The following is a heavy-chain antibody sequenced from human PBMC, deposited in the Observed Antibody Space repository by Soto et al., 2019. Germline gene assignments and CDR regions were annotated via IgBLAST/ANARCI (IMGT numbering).Heavy chain of an antibody. CDR1: GYTFTSYY. CDR2: INPSGGST. J-gene: IGHJ6*02. Sequence: ASVKVSCKASGYTFTSYYMHWVRQAPGQGLEWMGIINPSGGSTSYAQKFQGRVTITADKSTSTAYMELSSLRSEDTAVYYCARATYYDFWSGYYTPYYYYGMDVWGQGTTVTVSS. D-gene: IGHD3-3*01. V-gene: IGHV1-46*01. CDR3: ARATYYDFWSGYYTPYYYYGMDV.